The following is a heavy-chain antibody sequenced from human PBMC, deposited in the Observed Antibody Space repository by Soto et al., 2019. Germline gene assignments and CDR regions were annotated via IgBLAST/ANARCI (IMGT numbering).Heavy chain of an antibody. D-gene: IGHD6-13*01. CDR2: IYYSGST. CDR3: PIWLMIAAVGGPNLIDP. V-gene: IGHV4-39*02. J-gene: IGHJ5*02. CDR1: GGSISSSSYY. Sequence: QLQLQESGPGLVKPSETLSLTCTVSGGSISSSSYYWGWIRQPPGKGLEWIGSIYYSGSTYYNPSLKCRVAISLDMSTIHYSQKLSSVTAADTAVYYCPIWLMIAAVGGPNLIDPWGQGTLVTVSS.